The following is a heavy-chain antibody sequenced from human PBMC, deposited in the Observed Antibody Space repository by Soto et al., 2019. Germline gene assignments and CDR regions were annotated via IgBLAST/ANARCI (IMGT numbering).Heavy chain of an antibody. V-gene: IGHV1-69*12. Sequence: QVQLVQSGAEVKKPGSSVKVSCKASGGTFSSYAISWVRQAPGQGLAWMGGIIPIFGTANYAQKFQGRVTIPEGESTSTDYLELSSLRSEDTAVYYGARGWRTVVRGAFKHRGQGALVTGSS. CDR2: IIPIFGTA. D-gene: IGHD2-15*01. CDR3: ARGWRTVVRGAFKH. J-gene: IGHJ1*01. CDR1: GGTFSSYA.